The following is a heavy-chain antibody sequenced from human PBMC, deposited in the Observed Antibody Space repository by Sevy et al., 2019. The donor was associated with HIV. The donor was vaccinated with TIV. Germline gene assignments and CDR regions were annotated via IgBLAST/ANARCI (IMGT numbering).Heavy chain of an antibody. CDR2: ISAYNGNT. CDR1: GYTFTSYG. D-gene: IGHD1-26*01. J-gene: IGHJ4*02. V-gene: IGHV1-18*01. CDR3: ARDTFGGSYYRVDY. Sequence: ASVKVSCKASGYTFTSYGISWVRQAPGQGLEWMGWISAYNGNTNYAQKLQDRVTMTTDTSTSTAYMELRSPRSDDTALYYLARDTFGGSYYRVDYWGQGTLVTVSS.